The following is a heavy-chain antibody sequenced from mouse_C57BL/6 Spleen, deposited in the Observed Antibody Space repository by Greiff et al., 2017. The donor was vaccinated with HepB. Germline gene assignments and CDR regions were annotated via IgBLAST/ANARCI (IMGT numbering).Heavy chain of an antibody. J-gene: IGHJ3*01. Sequence: EVQLVESGGGLVKPGGSLKLSCAASGFTFSDYGMHWVRQAPEKGLEWVAYISSGSSTFYYADTVKGRFTISRDNAKNTLFLQMTSLRSEDTAMYYCARGSNYERAWFAYWGQGTLVTVSA. CDR3: ARGSNYERAWFAY. V-gene: IGHV5-17*01. CDR2: ISSGSSTF. D-gene: IGHD2-5*01. CDR1: GFTFSDYG.